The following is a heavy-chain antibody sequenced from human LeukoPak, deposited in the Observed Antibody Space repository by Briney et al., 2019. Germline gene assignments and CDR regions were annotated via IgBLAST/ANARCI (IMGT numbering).Heavy chain of an antibody. Sequence: PGGSLRLSCAASGFTFSNYGMHWVRQAPGKGLEWVAFIRFDGSNKYYADSVKGRFTISRDNSKNTLYLQMNSLRPEDTAVYYCANAEAVAGNRAENFDYWGQGTLVTVSS. CDR2: IRFDGSNK. D-gene: IGHD6-19*01. CDR1: GFTFSNYG. CDR3: ANAEAVAGNRAENFDY. V-gene: IGHV3-30*02. J-gene: IGHJ4*02.